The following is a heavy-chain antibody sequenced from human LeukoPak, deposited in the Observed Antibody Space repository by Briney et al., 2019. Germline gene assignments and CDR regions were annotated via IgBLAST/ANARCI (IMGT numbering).Heavy chain of an antibody. D-gene: IGHD6-19*01. J-gene: IGHJ3*02. CDR2: IYHSGST. Sequence: SETLSLTCAVSGGSISSSNWWSWVRQPPGKGLEWIGEIYHSGSTNYNPSLKSRVTISVDKSKNQFSLKLSSVTAADTAVYYCAEKNSSGWYGDDAFDIWGQGTMVTVSS. CDR3: AEKNSSGWYGDDAFDI. V-gene: IGHV4-4*02. CDR1: GGSISSSNW.